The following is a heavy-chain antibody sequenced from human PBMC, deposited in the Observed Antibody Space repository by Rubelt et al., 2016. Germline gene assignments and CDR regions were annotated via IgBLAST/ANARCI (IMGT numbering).Heavy chain of an antibody. CDR2: IIPIFGTA. V-gene: IGHV1-69*01. D-gene: IGHD7-27*01. J-gene: IGHJ4*02. CDR3: ATPPGVGKY. Sequence: QVQLVQSGAEAKKPGSSVKVSCKASGGTFSSYAISWVRQAPGQGLEWMGGIIPIFGTANYAQKLQGRGPITADEPTSTAYRELSSLRSEDTAVYYCATPPGVGKYWGQGTLVTVSS. CDR1: GGTFSSYA.